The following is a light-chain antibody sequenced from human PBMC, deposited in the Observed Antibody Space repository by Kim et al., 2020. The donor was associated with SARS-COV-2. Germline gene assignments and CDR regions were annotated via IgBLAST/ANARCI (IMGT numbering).Light chain of an antibody. V-gene: IGLV3-19*01. CDR1: SLRSYY. Sequence: LGQRVRITCQGDSLRSYYASWYQQKPGQAPVLVMYGKNNRPSGIPDRFSGSSSGNTASLTITGAQAEDEADYYCNSRDSSGNHLVVFGGGTQLTVL. J-gene: IGLJ2*01. CDR3: NSRDSSGNHLVV. CDR2: GKN.